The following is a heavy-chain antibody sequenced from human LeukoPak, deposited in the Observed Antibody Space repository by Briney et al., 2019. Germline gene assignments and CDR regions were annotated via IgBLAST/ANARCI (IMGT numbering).Heavy chain of an antibody. D-gene: IGHD2-2*01. CDR2: ISAYNGYT. V-gene: IGHV1-18*01. CDR1: GYTFTSYG. Sequence: ASVKVSCKASGYTFTSYGITWVRQAPGQGFEWMGWISAYNGYTNYAQKLQGRVTMTTDTSTSTAYMELKTLRSDDTAVYFCARGGSSTTCDYWGQGTLVTVSS. J-gene: IGHJ4*02. CDR3: ARGGSSTTCDY.